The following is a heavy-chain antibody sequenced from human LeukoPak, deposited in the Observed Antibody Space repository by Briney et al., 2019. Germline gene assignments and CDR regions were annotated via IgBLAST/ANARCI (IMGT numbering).Heavy chain of an antibody. J-gene: IGHJ6*03. CDR1: GFTFSSYA. CDR3: AKVLTPQYYYYYYMDV. V-gene: IGHV3-23*01. CDR2: ISGSGGST. Sequence: GSLRLSCAASGFTFSSYAMSWVRQAPGKGLEWVSAISGSGGSTYYADSVKGRFTISRDNSKNTLYLQMNSLRAEDTAVYYCAKVLTPQYYYYYYMDVWGKGTTVTVSS.